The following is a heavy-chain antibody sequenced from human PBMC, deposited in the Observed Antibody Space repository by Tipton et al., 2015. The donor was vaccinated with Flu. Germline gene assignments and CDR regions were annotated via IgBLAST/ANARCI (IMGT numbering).Heavy chain of an antibody. CDR1: GASVGSPYC. D-gene: IGHD3-10*01. Sequence: TLSLTCSVSGASVGSPYCWGWVRQPPGKGLEWIGNICPGSPYYNPSLRSRVTISADTWKTQFSLKLGSVTAADTAVYYCARLTYYYGSGTSDCWGQGTLLTVSS. V-gene: IGHV4-38-2*01. CDR2: ICPGSP. J-gene: IGHJ4*02. CDR3: ARLTYYYGSGTSDC.